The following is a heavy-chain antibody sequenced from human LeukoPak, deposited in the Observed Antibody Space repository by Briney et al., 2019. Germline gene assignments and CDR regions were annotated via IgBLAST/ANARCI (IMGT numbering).Heavy chain of an antibody. CDR3: AREPHSMKYYYGSGSLAGILDV. V-gene: IGHV4-34*01. D-gene: IGHD3-10*01. CDR2: VNHSVNT. J-gene: IGHJ6*04. Sequence: PSETLSLTCAVYGGSFSGFYWSWIRQSPGKGLQCIGEVNHSVNTNYNPSLKSRVTISVDTSKNQFSLKLSSVTAADTAVYYCAREPHSMKYYYGSGSLAGILDVWGKGTTVTVSS. CDR1: GGSFSGFY.